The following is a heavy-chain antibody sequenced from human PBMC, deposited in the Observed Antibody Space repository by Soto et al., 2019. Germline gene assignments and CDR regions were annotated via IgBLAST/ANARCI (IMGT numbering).Heavy chain of an antibody. J-gene: IGHJ6*02. CDR1: GFTFSSYG. V-gene: IGHV3-30*18. D-gene: IGHD3-3*01. CDR3: AKGFGVVIKTYYYYGMDV. Sequence: GGSLRLSCAASGFTFSSYGMHWVRQAPGKGLEWVAVISYDGSNKYYADSVKGRFTISRDNSKNTLYLQMNSLRAEDTAVYYCAKGFGVVIKTYYYYGMDVWGQGTTVTVS. CDR2: ISYDGSNK.